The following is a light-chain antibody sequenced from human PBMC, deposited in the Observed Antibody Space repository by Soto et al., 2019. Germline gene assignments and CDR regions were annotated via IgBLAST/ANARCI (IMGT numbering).Light chain of an antibody. V-gene: IGKV1-5*03. CDR2: KAS. J-gene: IGKJ1*01. CDR1: QDISNY. Sequence: DIQMTQSPSSLSASVGDRVTIACQASQDISNYLHWYQQKPGKAPKLLIYKASTLKSGVPSRFSGSGSGTEFTLTISSLQPDDFATYYCQQLRMYPSTFGQGTKVDIK. CDR3: QQLRMYPST.